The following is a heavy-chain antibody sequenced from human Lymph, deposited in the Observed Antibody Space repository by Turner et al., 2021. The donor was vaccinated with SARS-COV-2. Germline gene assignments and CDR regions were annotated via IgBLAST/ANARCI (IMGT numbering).Heavy chain of an antibody. Sequence: QVQLQESGPGLVKSSQTLSLTCTVSGGSISSGGYYWSWIRQHPGKGLEWIGYIYYSGSTHYNPSLRSRVTISVDTSKNQLSLKLSSVTAADTAVYYCARARTSGTNYPGDFDYWGQGTLVTVSS. V-gene: IGHV4-31*03. D-gene: IGHD1-1*01. CDR3: ARARTSGTNYPGDFDY. J-gene: IGHJ4*02. CDR2: IYYSGST. CDR1: GGSISSGGYY.